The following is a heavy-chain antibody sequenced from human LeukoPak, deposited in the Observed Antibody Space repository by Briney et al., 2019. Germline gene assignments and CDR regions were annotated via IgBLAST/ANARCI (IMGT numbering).Heavy chain of an antibody. CDR1: GFTFRSYW. CDR3: VRERFHGSGAPKFDF. CDR2: IKQDGSEK. D-gene: IGHD3-10*01. Sequence: GGSLRLSCAASGFTFRSYWMSWVRQAPGKGLGWVANIKQDGSEKYYVDSVKGRFTISRDNAKNSLHLQVNSLRAEDTAVYYCVRERFHGSGAPKFDFWGQGTLLTVSS. J-gene: IGHJ4*02. V-gene: IGHV3-7*01.